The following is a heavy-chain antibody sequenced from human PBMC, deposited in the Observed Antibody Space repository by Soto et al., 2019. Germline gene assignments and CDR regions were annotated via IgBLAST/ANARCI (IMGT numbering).Heavy chain of an antibody. CDR1: GFTFSSYW. CDR3: AKMSRDSSGYYYDYYYYGMDV. V-gene: IGHV3-74*03. Sequence: PVGSLRLSCAASGFTFSSYWMNWVRQAPGKGLVFVSGINSGGSVYADSVKGRFTISRDNSKNTLYLQMNSLRAEDTAVYYCAKMSRDSSGYYYDYYYYGMDVWGQGTTVTVSS. CDR2: INSGGS. J-gene: IGHJ6*02. D-gene: IGHD3-22*01.